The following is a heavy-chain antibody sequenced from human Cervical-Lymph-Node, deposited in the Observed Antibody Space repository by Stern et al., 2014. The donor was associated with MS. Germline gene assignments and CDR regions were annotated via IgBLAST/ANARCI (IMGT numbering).Heavy chain of an antibody. CDR3: AKGDGTIFGRIITLFYGLDV. J-gene: IGHJ6*02. Sequence: QVQLVQSGGGVVQPGRSLRLSCAVSGFTFSSDAMHWVRQAPGKGLQWVALISSDGSTKYYVDSVKGRFTISRDNSKNTLYLQMNSLRPEDTAVYYCAKGDGTIFGRIITLFYGLDVWGQGTTVTVSS. CDR1: GFTFSSDA. CDR2: ISSDGSTK. V-gene: IGHV3-30*18. D-gene: IGHD3-3*01.